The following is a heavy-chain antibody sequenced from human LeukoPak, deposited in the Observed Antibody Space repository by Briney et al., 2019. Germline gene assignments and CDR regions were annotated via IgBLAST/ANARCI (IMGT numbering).Heavy chain of an antibody. CDR2: IKSKTDGGTT. CDR1: GFIFSNTW. D-gene: IGHD6-19*01. J-gene: IGHJ4*02. V-gene: IGHV3-15*01. Sequence: GGSLRLSCAASGFIFSNTWMSWVREAPGKGLEWVGRIKSKTDGGTTDYAAPVKGRFTISRDDSENTLYLQMNSLKTEDTAVYYCTTDKLRDIAVAGIEDYWGQGTLVSVSS. CDR3: TTDKLRDIAVAGIEDY.